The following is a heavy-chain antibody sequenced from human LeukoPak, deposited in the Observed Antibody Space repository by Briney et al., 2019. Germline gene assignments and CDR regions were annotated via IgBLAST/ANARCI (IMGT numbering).Heavy chain of an antibody. J-gene: IGHJ5*02. D-gene: IGHD2-8*01. V-gene: IGHV4-39*01. CDR1: GGSISSSSYY. Sequence: SETLSLTCTVSGGSISSSSYYWGWIRQPPGKGLEWIASIYYSGSTYYNPSLKSRVTISVDTSKNQFSLKLSSVTAADTAVYYCARHPLINWFDPWGQGTLVTVSS. CDR3: ARHPLINWFDP. CDR2: IYYSGST.